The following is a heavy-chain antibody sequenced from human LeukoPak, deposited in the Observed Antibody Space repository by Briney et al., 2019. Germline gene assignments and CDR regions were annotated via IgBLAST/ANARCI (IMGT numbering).Heavy chain of an antibody. Sequence: ASVNVSCKASGYTLTGHYMHRVRQAPGQTLEWMGGINPNSGCTNYAQKFEGRVTMTKDTSISTAYMELSRLRSDDTAVYYCARVHSRKVRGVILGPLDYWGQGTLVTVSS. J-gene: IGHJ4*02. V-gene: IGHV1-2*02. D-gene: IGHD3-10*01. CDR1: GYTLTGHY. CDR3: ARVHSRKVRGVILGPLDY. CDR2: INPNSGCT.